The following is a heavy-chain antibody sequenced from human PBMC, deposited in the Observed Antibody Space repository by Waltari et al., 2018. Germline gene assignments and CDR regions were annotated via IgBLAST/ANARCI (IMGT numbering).Heavy chain of an antibody. CDR2: INGGEGDT. J-gene: IGHJ4*02. D-gene: IGHD3-16*01. Sequence: QVQLVQSGAEVKKPGASVKVSCAASGYTFTSYLIHWVRQAPGQGLEWMGIINGGEGDTGYAQNFQGRATMTRETSTSTVYMELTSLRSEDTAVYYCVRERGHTFDYWGQGVLVTVSS. V-gene: IGHV1-46*01. CDR3: VRERGHTFDY. CDR1: GYTFTSYL.